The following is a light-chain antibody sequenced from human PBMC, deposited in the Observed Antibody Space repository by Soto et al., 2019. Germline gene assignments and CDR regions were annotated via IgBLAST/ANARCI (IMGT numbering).Light chain of an antibody. CDR3: CSYAGTATWV. J-gene: IGLJ3*02. V-gene: IGLV2-23*02. CDR2: EIN. Sequence: QSALTQPPSASGSPGRSVTISCTGTRSDIGGSDFVSWYQQHPGEAPKLLIFEINKRPSGVSSRFSASKSGNTASLTISGVRAEDEADYYCCSYAGTATWVFGGGTKLTVL. CDR1: RSDIGGSDF.